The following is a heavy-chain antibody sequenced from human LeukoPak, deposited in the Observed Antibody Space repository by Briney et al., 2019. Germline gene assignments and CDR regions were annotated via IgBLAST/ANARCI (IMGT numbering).Heavy chain of an antibody. Sequence: SETLSLTCTVSGGSISSYYWSWIRQPAGKGLEWIGRIYTSGSSNYNPSLKSRVTMSVDTSKNQFSLKLSSVTAADTAVYYCAKNVYTSSWAHFFDYWGQGTLVTVSS. V-gene: IGHV4-4*07. J-gene: IGHJ4*02. CDR1: GGSISSYY. CDR2: IYTSGSS. D-gene: IGHD6-6*01. CDR3: AKNVYTSSWAHFFDY.